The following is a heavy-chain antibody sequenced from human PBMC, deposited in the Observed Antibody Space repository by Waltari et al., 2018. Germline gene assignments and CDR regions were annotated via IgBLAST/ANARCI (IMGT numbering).Heavy chain of an antibody. V-gene: IGHV4-59*01. Sequence: QVQLQESGPGLVKPSETLSLTCTVSGGSISSYYWSWLRQPPGKGLEGNGYILYIGGTNHNPSLKSRVNISVDTSKNQFSLKLSSVTAADTAVYYCARAGKYSSSRDYYGMDVWGQGTTVTVSS. CDR2: ILYIGGT. D-gene: IGHD6-6*01. CDR3: ARAGKYSSSRDYYGMDV. J-gene: IGHJ6*02. CDR1: GGSISSYY.